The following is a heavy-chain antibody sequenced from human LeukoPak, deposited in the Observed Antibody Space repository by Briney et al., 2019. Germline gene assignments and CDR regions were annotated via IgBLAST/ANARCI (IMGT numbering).Heavy chain of an antibody. J-gene: IGHJ4*02. D-gene: IGHD3-16*01. Sequence: GGSLRLSCTASGFTFSSYEMNWVRQAPGKGLEWVSYISSSGTTIYYTDSVKGRFTISRDNAKNSLYLQMNRLRVEDTAVYYCAGRVSLDYWGQGTLVTVSS. CDR1: GFTFSSYE. V-gene: IGHV3-48*03. CDR3: AGRVSLDY. CDR2: ISSSGTTI.